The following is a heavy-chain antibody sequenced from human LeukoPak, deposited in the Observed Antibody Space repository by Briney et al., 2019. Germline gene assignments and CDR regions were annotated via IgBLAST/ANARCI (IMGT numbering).Heavy chain of an antibody. Sequence: SETLSLTCTVSGYSISSGYYWGWIRQPPGKGLEWIGSIYHSGSTYYNPSLKTRDTISVDTSKHQFSVKLSSVTAADTAVYYCASVGSGGLLYYFDYWGQGTLVTVSS. J-gene: IGHJ4*02. CDR3: ASVGSGGLLYYFDY. V-gene: IGHV4-38-2*02. CDR2: IYHSGST. CDR1: GYSISSGYY. D-gene: IGHD6-19*01.